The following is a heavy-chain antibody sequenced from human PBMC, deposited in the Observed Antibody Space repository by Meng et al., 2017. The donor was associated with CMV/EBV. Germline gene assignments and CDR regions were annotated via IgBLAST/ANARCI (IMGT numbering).Heavy chain of an antibody. CDR2: IYYSGST. D-gene: IGHD2-2*01. V-gene: IGHV4-59*01. Sequence: SISSYYWSWIRQPPGKGLEWIGYIYYSGSTNYNPSLKSRVTISVDTSKNQFSLKLSSVTAADTAVYYCARGRYCSSTSCSPGHWFDPWGQGTLVTVSS. J-gene: IGHJ5*02. CDR1: SISSYY. CDR3: ARGRYCSSTSCSPGHWFDP.